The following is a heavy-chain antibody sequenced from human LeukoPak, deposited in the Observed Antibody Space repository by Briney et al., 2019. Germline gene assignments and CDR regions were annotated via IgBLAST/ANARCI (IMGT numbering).Heavy chain of an antibody. V-gene: IGHV4-38-2*02. J-gene: IGHJ4*02. D-gene: IGHD3-3*01. Sequence: SETLSLTCTVSGYSISSGYYWGWIRQPPGKGLEWIGSIYHSGSTYYNPSLKSRVTISVDTSKNQFSLKLSSVTAADTAVYYCARGADDFWSGYPFLWGQGTLVTVSS. CDR1: GYSISSGYY. CDR3: ARGADDFWSGYPFL. CDR2: IYHSGST.